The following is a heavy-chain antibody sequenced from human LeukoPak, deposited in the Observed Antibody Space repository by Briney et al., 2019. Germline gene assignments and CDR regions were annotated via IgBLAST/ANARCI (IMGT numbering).Heavy chain of an antibody. J-gene: IGHJ4*02. V-gene: IGHV3-23*01. CDR2: ISGSGGNT. D-gene: IGHD6-6*01. CDR3: VKDRPTGYTSSSLGVDY. Sequence: GGSLRLSCAASGFTFSTYAMSWVRQAPGKGLEWVSVISGSGGNTFYADSVKGRFTISRDNSKNTLYLQMSSLRAEDTALYYCVKDRPTGYTSSSLGVDYWGQGTLVAVSS. CDR1: GFTFSTYA.